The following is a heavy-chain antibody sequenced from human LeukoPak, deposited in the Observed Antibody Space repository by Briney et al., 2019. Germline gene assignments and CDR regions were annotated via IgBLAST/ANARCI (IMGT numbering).Heavy chain of an antibody. CDR2: INYSEST. CDR1: GESFSGYY. CDR3: ARARGAEAIDY. Sequence: SETLSLTCAVYGESFSGYYWTWIRQPPGKGLEWIGEINYSESTNYNPSLKSRVTILVDKSKNQFSLKLRSVTAADTAVYYCARARGAEAIDYWGQGTPVTVSS. J-gene: IGHJ4*02. D-gene: IGHD6-25*01. V-gene: IGHV4-34*01.